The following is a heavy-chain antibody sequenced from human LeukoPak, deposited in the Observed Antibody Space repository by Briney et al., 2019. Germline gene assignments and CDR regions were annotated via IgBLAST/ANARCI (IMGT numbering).Heavy chain of an antibody. D-gene: IGHD3-9*01. CDR2: IKQDGSEK. CDR3: ARVFHYDILTGYCGPFDY. CDR1: GFTFSSYW. J-gene: IGHJ4*02. Sequence: GGSLRLSCAASGFTFSSYWMSWVRQAPGKGLEWVANIKQDGSEKYYVDSVKGRFAISRDNAKNSLYLQMNSLRAEDTAVYYCARVFHYDILTGYCGPFDYWGQGTLVTVSS. V-gene: IGHV3-7*01.